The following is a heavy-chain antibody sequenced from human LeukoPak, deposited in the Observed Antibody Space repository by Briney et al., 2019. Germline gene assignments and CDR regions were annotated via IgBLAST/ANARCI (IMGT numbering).Heavy chain of an antibody. CDR2: VSGYNGNT. J-gene: IGHJ4*02. D-gene: IGHD4-17*01. CDR1: GYTFTNHA. Sequence: ASVKVSGKASGYTFTNHAIHWVRRAPGQGLEWMGRVSGYNGNTKYPQKFQGRVTMTTDTSTSTVYIELMSLRYDDSAVYYCARGVSVTTPYLDSWGQETLVTVSS. V-gene: IGHV1-18*01. CDR3: ARGVSVTTPYLDS.